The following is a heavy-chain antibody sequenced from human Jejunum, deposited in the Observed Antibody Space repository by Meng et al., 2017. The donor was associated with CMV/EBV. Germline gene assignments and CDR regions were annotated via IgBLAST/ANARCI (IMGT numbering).Heavy chain of an antibody. Sequence: SGITFRRYAMSWVRRAPGKGLEWVSTISGSGGRTYYADSVKGRFSFSRDSSENTLYLQMNSLRADDTAVYYCATQSRWEYQVFGFDFWGQGALVTVSS. D-gene: IGHD3-10*02. CDR1: GITFRRYA. CDR2: ISGSGGRT. CDR3: ATQSRWEYQVFGFDF. V-gene: IGHV3-23*01. J-gene: IGHJ4*02.